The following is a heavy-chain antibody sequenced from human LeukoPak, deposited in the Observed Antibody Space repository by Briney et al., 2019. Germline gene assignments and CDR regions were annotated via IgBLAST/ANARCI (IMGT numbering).Heavy chain of an antibody. CDR3: ARDLGY. CDR1: GFTLSSSY. V-gene: IGHV3-66*01. Sequence: GGSLRLSCAASGFTLSSSYMSWVRQAPGKGLEWVSVIYSGGSTYYADSVKGRFTISRDNSKNTLYLQMNSLRAEDTAVYYCARDLGYWGQGTLVTVSS. CDR2: IYSGGST. J-gene: IGHJ4*02.